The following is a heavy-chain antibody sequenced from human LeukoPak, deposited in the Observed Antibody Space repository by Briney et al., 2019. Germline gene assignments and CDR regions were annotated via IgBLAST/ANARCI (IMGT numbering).Heavy chain of an antibody. D-gene: IGHD6-13*01. Sequence: GGSLRLSCAASGFNIRNHAMHWVRQAPGKGLEWVTFISNDGNNKDYIDSVRGRFTISRDNSKNTLYLQMNSLKPEDTAVYYCAKSPTGIAGYYFDYWGQGTLVTVSS. CDR3: AKSPTGIAGYYFDY. V-gene: IGHV3-30*18. J-gene: IGHJ4*02. CDR1: GFNIRNHA. CDR2: ISNDGNNK.